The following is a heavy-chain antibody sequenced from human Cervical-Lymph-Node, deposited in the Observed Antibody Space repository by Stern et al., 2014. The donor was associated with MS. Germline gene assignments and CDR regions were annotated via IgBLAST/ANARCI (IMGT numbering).Heavy chain of an antibody. D-gene: IGHD5-18*01. J-gene: IGHJ4*02. V-gene: IGHV2-5*02. CDR3: AHGLEIRLWAAY. CDR1: GFSLSTSGVG. Sequence: QITLKESGPTLVXPXXTLTLTCTFSGFSLSTSGVGVGWIRQPPGKALEWLALIYWDDDKRYSPSLKSSLTITKDTSKNQVVLTMTNMDPVDTATYYCAHGLEIRLWAAYWGQGTLVTVSS. CDR2: IYWDDDK.